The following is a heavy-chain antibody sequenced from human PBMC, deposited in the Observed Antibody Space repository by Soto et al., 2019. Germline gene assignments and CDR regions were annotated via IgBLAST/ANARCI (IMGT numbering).Heavy chain of an antibody. Sequence: SETLSLTCTVSGGSISSYYWSWIRQPPGKGLEWIGYIYYSGSTNYNPSLKSRVTISVDTSKNQFSLKLSSVTAADTAVYYCARGKQQLVVSYYYYYMDVWGKGTTVTVSS. CDR2: IYYSGST. D-gene: IGHD6-13*01. V-gene: IGHV4-59*01. CDR3: ARGKQQLVVSYYYYYMDV. CDR1: GGSISSYY. J-gene: IGHJ6*03.